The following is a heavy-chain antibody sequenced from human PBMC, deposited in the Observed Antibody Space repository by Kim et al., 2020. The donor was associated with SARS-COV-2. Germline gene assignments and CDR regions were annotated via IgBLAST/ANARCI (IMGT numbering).Heavy chain of an antibody. D-gene: IGHD1-1*01. CDR3: TRVAGTTLAFWDAYD. V-gene: IGHV3-73*01. CDR1: GFSFSDSA. CDR2: ISSNANSYAS. Sequence: GGSLRLSCAASGFSFSDSAMHWVRQASGKGLEWVCRISSNANSYASTYAASGRGSFTISRAETKHAAHLQMNSLETEATDEYYCTRVAGTTLAFWDAYD. J-gene: IGHJ3*02.